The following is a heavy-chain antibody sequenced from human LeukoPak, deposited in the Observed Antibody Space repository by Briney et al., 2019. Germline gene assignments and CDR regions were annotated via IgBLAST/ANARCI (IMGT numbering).Heavy chain of an antibody. V-gene: IGHV1-46*01. J-gene: IGHJ4*02. Sequence: ASVKVSRKASGNIFTNYHIHWVRLAPGRELEGMEAVYTDGGTITNTRTFQYRVTMPRDVSTRTVYMELSSLSSEDTAVYYCAIEAPGSYRFDYWGQEILVTASS. CDR1: GNIFTNYH. CDR2: VYTDGGTI. D-gene: IGHD3-10*01. CDR3: AIEAPGSYRFDY.